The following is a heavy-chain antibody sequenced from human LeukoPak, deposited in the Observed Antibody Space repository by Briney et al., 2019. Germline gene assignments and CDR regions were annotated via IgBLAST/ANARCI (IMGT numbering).Heavy chain of an antibody. CDR3: ARPPVGSNTQYESSGYAFDI. CDR2: IYPGDSDT. J-gene: IGHJ3*02. CDR1: GYSFTSYW. V-gene: IGHV5-51*01. D-gene: IGHD3-22*01. Sequence: GESLKISCKGSGYSFTSYWIGWVRQMPGKGLEWMGIIYPGDSDTRYSSSSQGQVTISADKSISTAYLQWSSLKASDTAMYYCARPPVGSNTQYESSGYAFDIWGQGTMVTVSS.